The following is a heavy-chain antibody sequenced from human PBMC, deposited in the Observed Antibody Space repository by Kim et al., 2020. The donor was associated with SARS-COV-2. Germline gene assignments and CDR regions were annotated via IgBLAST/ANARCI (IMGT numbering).Heavy chain of an antibody. V-gene: IGHV3-11*01. CDR2: ISSSGSTI. CDR1: GFTFSDYY. J-gene: IGHJ6*03. Sequence: GGSLRLSCAASGFTFSDYYMSWIRQAPGKGLEWVSYISSSGSTIYYADSVKGRFTISRDNAKNSLYLQMNSLRAEDTAVYYCARGQKYYYDSSGYYGQYYYYYMDVWGKGTTVTVSS. D-gene: IGHD3-22*01. CDR3: ARGQKYYYDSSGYYGQYYYYYMDV.